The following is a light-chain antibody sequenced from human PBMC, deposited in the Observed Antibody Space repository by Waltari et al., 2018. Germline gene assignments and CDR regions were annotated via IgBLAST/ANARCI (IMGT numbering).Light chain of an antibody. CDR1: QHVSKY. J-gene: IGKJ5*01. CDR3: QQYYNVPRT. Sequence: DIQMTQSPSSLSASVGDRVTITCQASQHVSKYLNWYQQKPGKAPNLLIYDASNLQRGVPSRFSGSGSGTHFTFTISSLQPEDIATYYCQQYYNVPRTFGQGTRLETK. V-gene: IGKV1-33*01. CDR2: DAS.